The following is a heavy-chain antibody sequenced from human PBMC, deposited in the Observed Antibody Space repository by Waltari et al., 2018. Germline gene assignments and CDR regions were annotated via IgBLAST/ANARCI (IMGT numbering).Heavy chain of an antibody. CDR3: ARTPRGLIPFDY. CDR2: IYYSGST. J-gene: IGHJ4*02. Sequence: QVQLQQWGAGLLKPSETLSLTCAVYGGSFSGYYWSLIRQPPGKGLEWIGYIYYSGSTNYNPSLKSRVTISVDTSKNQFSLKLSSVTAADTAVYYCARTPRGLIPFDYWGQGTLVTVSS. V-gene: IGHV4-34*11. D-gene: IGHD3-16*01. CDR1: GGSFSGYY.